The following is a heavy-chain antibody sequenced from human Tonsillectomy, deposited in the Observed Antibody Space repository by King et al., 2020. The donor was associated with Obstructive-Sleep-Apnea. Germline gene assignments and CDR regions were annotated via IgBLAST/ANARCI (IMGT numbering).Heavy chain of an antibody. Sequence: LTLKESGPTLVKHTQTLTLTFTFSGFSLTTSGVGVGWIRQPPGKALEWLTHIYWDDDNRYKPSLKSRLTITKDTSKNQVVLTMTNMDPVDTATYFCAHDYQLVAFGIWGQGTMVTVSS. CDR1: GFSLTTSGVG. V-gene: IGHV2-5*02. D-gene: IGHD2-2*01. CDR2: IYWDDDN. CDR3: AHDYQLVAFGI. J-gene: IGHJ3*02.